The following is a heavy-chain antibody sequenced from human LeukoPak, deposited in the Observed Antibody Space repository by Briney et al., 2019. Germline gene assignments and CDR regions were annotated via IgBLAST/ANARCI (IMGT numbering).Heavy chain of an antibody. CDR1: GGSITGYY. CDR2: IHYTGAT. CDR3: ARGNILTGYCFDF. D-gene: IGHD3-9*01. Sequence: PSETLSLPCAVYGGSITGYYWSWLRQTPGRGLEWVGEIHYTGATSYNPSLKSRATISTDTSKNQFSLRLSSVTAADTAVYYCARGNILTGYCFDFWGQGALVTVSS. J-gene: IGHJ4*02. V-gene: IGHV4-34*01.